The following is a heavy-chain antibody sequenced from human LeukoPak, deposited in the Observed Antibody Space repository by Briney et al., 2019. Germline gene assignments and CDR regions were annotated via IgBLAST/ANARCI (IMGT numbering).Heavy chain of an antibody. Sequence: SETLSLTCSVSGGSINNYWWSWIRQPPGKGLEWIGYIYRGETTNYNPSLKSRVTLSVDTSKNQFTLKLSSVTAADTAVYYCARVGYYDSSGPLGYWGQGTLVTVSS. V-gene: IGHV4-4*09. CDR2: IYRGETT. J-gene: IGHJ4*02. CDR1: GGSINNYW. D-gene: IGHD3-22*01. CDR3: ARVGYYDSSGPLGY.